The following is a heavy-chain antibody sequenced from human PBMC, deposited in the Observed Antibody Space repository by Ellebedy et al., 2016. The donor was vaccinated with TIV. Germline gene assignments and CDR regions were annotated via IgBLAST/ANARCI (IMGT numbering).Heavy chain of an antibody. J-gene: IGHJ4*02. CDR3: AAGGHITLLES. CDR1: GFSFSTLS. Sequence: GESLKISCEVSGFSFSTLSMNWVRQAPGKGLEWVSAISYSSSYIYYADSLKGRFTISRNNAKNLLFLQMNDLRDEDTAVYYCAAGGHITLLESWGQGTLVTVSS. D-gene: IGHD1-20*01. V-gene: IGHV3-21*01. CDR2: ISYSSSYI.